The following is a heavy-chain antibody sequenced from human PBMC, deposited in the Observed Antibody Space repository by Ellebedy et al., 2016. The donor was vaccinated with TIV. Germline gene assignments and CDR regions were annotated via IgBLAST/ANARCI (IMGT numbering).Heavy chain of an antibody. D-gene: IGHD3-22*01. CDR2: IKSDGSTT. V-gene: IGHV3-74*01. CDR1: GFTFSSYW. J-gene: IGHJ1*01. CDR3: VKDYDSSGYFQH. Sequence: GESLKISXAASGFTFSSYWMHWVRQSPGKGLEWVSRIKSDGSTTTYADSVKGRFTISRDNAKNSLYLQMNSLRDEDTALYYCVKDYDSSGYFQHWGQGTVVTVSS.